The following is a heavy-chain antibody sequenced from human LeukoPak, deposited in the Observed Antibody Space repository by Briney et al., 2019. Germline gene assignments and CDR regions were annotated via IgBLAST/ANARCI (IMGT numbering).Heavy chain of an antibody. J-gene: IGHJ4*02. D-gene: IGHD4-11*01. CDR3: ARAGLFTVGSDFDY. Sequence: GGSLRLSCAASGFTFSSYWMHWVRQAPGKGLVWVSRINSDGSSTSYADSVKGRFTISRDNAKNMLYLQMNSLRAEDTAVYYCARAGLFTVGSDFDYWGQGTLVTVSS. CDR2: INSDGSST. CDR1: GFTFSSYW. V-gene: IGHV3-74*01.